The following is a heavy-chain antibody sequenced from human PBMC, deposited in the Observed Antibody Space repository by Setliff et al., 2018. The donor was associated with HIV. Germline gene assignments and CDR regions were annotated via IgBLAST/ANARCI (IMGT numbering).Heavy chain of an antibody. CDR1: GFTVSSNY. J-gene: IGHJ3*02. CDR3: ATSSSSWYGDAFDI. V-gene: IGHV3-66*02. CDR2: IYSGGST. Sequence: GGSLRLSCAASGFTVSSNYMSWVRQAPGKGLEWVSVIYSGGSTYYADSVKGRFTISRDNSKNTLYLQMNSLRAEDTAVYYCATSSSSWYGDAFDIWGQGTMVTV. D-gene: IGHD6-13*01.